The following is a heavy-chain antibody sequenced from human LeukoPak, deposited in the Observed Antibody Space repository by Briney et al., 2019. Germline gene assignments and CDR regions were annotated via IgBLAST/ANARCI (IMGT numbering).Heavy chain of an antibody. CDR1: GYTFTSYG. D-gene: IGHD2-8*01. Sequence: ASVKVSCKASGYTFTSYGISWVRQAPGQGLEWMGWISAYNGNTNYAQKLQGRVTITADESTSTAYMELSSLRSEDTAVYYCARDRGSLVYGYFDYWGQGTLVTVSS. CDR3: ARDRGSLVYGYFDY. V-gene: IGHV1-18*01. CDR2: ISAYNGNT. J-gene: IGHJ4*02.